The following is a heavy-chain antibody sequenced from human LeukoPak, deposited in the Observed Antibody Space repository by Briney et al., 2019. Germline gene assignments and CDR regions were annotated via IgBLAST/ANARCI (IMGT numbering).Heavy chain of an antibody. J-gene: IGHJ4*02. CDR1: GFTFSSYA. V-gene: IGHV3-23*01. Sequence: GGSLRLSCAASGFTFSSYAMSWVRQAPGKGLEWVSAISGSGGSTYYADSVKGRFTISRDNSKNTLYLQMNSLRAEDTAVYYCASLRRSGYYWGYFDYWGQGTLVTVSS. CDR2: ISGSGGST. CDR3: ASLRRSGYYWGYFDY. D-gene: IGHD3-22*01.